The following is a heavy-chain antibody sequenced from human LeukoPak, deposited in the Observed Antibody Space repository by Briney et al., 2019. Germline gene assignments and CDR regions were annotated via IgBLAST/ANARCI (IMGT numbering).Heavy chain of an antibody. CDR3: ARRGGKNYGDYVVYYYYMDV. V-gene: IGHV1-69*05. Sequence: ASVKVSCKASGGTFSSYFISWVRQAPGQGLEWMGGIIPISGTAKYAQKFQGRVTMTTDTSTSTAYMELRSLRSDDTAVYYCARRGGKNYGDYVVYYYYMDVWGKGTTVTVSS. D-gene: IGHD4-17*01. CDR1: GGTFSSYF. J-gene: IGHJ6*03. CDR2: IIPISGTA.